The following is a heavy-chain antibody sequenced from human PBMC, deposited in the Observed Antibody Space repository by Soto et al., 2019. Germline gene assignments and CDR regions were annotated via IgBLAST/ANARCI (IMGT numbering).Heavy chain of an antibody. V-gene: IGHV4-59*08. CDR3: ARPVARYSGYEHPFDY. J-gene: IGHJ4*02. CDR2: IYYSGST. CDR1: GGSISNYH. Sequence: SETLSLTCTVSGGSISNYHWSWIRQPPGKGLEWIAYIYYSGSTNYNPSLKSRVTISVDTSKNQFSLKLSSVTAADTAVYYCARPVARYSGYEHPFDYWGQGTLVTVS. D-gene: IGHD5-12*01.